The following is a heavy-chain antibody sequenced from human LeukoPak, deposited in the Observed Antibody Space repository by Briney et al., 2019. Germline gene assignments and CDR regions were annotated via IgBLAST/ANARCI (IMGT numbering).Heavy chain of an antibody. CDR1: GFTFSSYW. CDR2: IKQDGSEK. CDR3: ARVNYVWGSYRYLLAFDI. J-gene: IGHJ3*02. V-gene: IGHV3-7*01. D-gene: IGHD3-16*02. Sequence: GGSLRPSCAASGFTFSSYWMSWVRQAPGKGLEWVANIKQDGSEKYYVDSVKGRFTISRDNAKNSLYLQMNSLRAEDTAVYYCARVNYVWGSYRYLLAFDIWGQGTMVTVSS.